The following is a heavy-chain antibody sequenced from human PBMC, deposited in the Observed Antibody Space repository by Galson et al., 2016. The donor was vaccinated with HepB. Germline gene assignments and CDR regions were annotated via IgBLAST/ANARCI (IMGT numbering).Heavy chain of an antibody. J-gene: IGHJ3*02. CDR2: ITSSGADT. CDR3: AKGGAVIMDAFDI. Sequence: SLRLSCAGSEFTFSSNAVSWVRQAPGKGLEWVSVITSSGADTYYADSVKGRFTISRDSSKDRLYLQMNSLRAEDTAVYYCAKGGAVIMDAFDIWGQGTMVTVS. D-gene: IGHD3-3*01. V-gene: IGHV3-23*01. CDR1: EFTFSSNA.